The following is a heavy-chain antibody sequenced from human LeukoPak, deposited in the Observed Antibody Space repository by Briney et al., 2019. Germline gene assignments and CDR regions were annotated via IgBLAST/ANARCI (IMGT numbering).Heavy chain of an antibody. Sequence: GGSLRLSCAASGFTFDDYGMSWVRQAPGKGLEWVSGINWNGGSTGYADSVKGRFTISRDNAKNSLYLQMNSLRAEDTAVYYCAKDPSIVEPTPSGRGGQGTLVTVSS. J-gene: IGHJ4*02. CDR1: GFTFDDYG. V-gene: IGHV3-20*04. CDR2: INWNGGST. D-gene: IGHD1-26*01. CDR3: AKDPSIVEPTPSGR.